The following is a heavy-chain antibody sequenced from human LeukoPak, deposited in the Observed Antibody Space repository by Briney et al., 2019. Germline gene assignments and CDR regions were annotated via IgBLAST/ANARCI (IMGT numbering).Heavy chain of an antibody. J-gene: IGHJ4*02. Sequence: PSETLSLTCTVSGGSISSYYWSWIRQSPGKGLEWIGYIYYSGSTNYNPSLKSRVTIPVDTSKNQFSLKLSSVTAADTAVYYCAVTLYGSGSYYNFDCWGQGTLVTVSS. CDR3: AVTLYGSGSYYNFDC. CDR2: IYYSGST. CDR1: GGSISSYY. D-gene: IGHD3-10*01. V-gene: IGHV4-59*01.